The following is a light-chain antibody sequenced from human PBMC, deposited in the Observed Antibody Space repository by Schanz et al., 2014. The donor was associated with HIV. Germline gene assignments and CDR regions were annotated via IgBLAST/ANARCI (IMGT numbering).Light chain of an antibody. V-gene: IGLV1-51*01. CDR3: ATWHSSLREVV. CDR2: DNN. Sequence: QSVLTQPPSVSAAPGQKVTISCSGSSSNIGNNYVSWYRHLPGTAPRLLIYDNNERPSGIPDRFSGSKSGTSATLGINGLQTGDEADYYCATWHSSLREVVFGGGTKLTVL. CDR1: SSNIGNNY. J-gene: IGLJ2*01.